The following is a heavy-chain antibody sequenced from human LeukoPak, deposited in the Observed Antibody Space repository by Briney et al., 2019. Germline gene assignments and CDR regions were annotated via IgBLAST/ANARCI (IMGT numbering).Heavy chain of an antibody. CDR3: ADFGSGSYIFDY. Sequence: GGSLRLSCVVSEFTFSTYAMSWVRQAPGKGPEWVSGISSAGDSTFYADSVKGRFTISRDNSKNTLYLQMNYVRVEDTAIYYCADFGSGSYIFDYWGQGTLVTVSS. J-gene: IGHJ4*02. CDR2: ISSAGDST. CDR1: EFTFSTYA. V-gene: IGHV3-23*01. D-gene: IGHD3-10*01.